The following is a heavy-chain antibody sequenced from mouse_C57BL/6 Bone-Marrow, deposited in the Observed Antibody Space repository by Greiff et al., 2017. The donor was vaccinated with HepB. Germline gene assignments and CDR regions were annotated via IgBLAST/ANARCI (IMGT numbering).Heavy chain of an antibody. CDR2: IDPSDSYT. V-gene: IGHV1-69*01. CDR3: ARRGGHYYGSRDWYFDV. J-gene: IGHJ1*03. CDR1: GYTFTSYW. Sequence: VQLHQPGAELVMPGASVKLSCKASGYTFTSYWMHWVKQRPGQGLEWIGEIDPSDSYTNYNQKFKGKSTLTVDKSSSTAYMQLSSLTSEDSAVYYCARRGGHYYGSRDWYFDVWGTGTTVTVSS. D-gene: IGHD1-1*01.